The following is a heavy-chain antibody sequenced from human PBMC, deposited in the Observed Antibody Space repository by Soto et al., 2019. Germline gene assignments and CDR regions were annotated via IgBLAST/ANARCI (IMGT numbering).Heavy chain of an antibody. Sequence: SVKVSCKASGGTFSSYAMSWVRPASGQGLEWMGGIIPIFGTANYAQKFQVRVTITADESTSTAYMELSSRRSEETAVYYCARLYSGYPRRNYYDSGDRGGAFDIWGQGTMVTGSS. CDR3: ARLYSGYPRRNYYDSGDRGGAFDI. CDR1: GGTFSSYA. CDR2: IIPIFGTA. V-gene: IGHV1-69*13. J-gene: IGHJ3*02. D-gene: IGHD3-22*01.